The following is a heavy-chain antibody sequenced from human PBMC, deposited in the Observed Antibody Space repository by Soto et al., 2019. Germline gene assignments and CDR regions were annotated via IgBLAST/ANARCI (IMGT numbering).Heavy chain of an antibody. CDR1: GFTLSSYW. V-gene: IGHV3-74*01. CDR3: VLGSNLWIGADY. Sequence: EVPVVESGGGLVQPGGSLRRSCAASGFTLSSYWIHWVRQTPGPGLLWVSRITAQGAHTIYADSVTGRFTISGDNATITQYLQMNRLTDAATAVYCCVLGSNLWIGADYWAGGTLGAVTS. J-gene: IGHJ4*02. CDR2: ITAQGAHT. D-gene: IGHD5-12*01.